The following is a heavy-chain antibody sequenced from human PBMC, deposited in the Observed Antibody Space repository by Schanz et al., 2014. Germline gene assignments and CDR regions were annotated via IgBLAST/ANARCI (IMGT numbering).Heavy chain of an antibody. V-gene: IGHV3-11*01. D-gene: IGHD6-19*01. J-gene: IGHJ4*02. CDR2: ISNSGTTI. Sequence: VQLVESGGGLVQPGGSLRLSCAASGFGFDDYAMSWVRQAPGKGLEWVSYISNSGTTIYYADSVKGRFTISRDNAKNSLYLQMNSLRVEDTAVYYCARDLISSGWYGWGQGTLVTVSS. CDR1: GFGFDDYA. CDR3: ARDLISSGWYG.